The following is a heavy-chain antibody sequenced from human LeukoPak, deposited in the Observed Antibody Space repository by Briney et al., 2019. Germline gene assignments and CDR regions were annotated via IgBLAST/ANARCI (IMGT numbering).Heavy chain of an antibody. D-gene: IGHD6-13*01. Sequence: ASVKVPCKASGYTFTGYYMHWVRQAPGQGLEWMGWINPNSGGTNYAQKFQGRVTMTRDTSISTAYMELRSLRSDDTAVYYCARVAAAGLNWFDPWGQGTLVTVSS. CDR3: ARVAAAGLNWFDP. CDR2: INPNSGGT. J-gene: IGHJ5*02. CDR1: GYTFTGYY. V-gene: IGHV1-2*02.